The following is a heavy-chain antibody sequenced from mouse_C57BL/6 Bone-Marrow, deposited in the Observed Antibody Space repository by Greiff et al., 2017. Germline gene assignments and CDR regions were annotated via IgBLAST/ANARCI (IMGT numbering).Heavy chain of an antibody. CDR1: GYTFTSYW. D-gene: IGHD4-1*01. V-gene: IGHV1-50*01. CDR2: IDPSDSYT. Sequence: QVQLQQPGAELVKPGASVKLSCKASGYTFTSYWMQWVKQRPGQGLEWIGEIDPSDSYTNYNQKFKGKATLTVDASSSTAYMQLRSLTSEDSAVYYCARGEEITGNVDYWGQGTTLTVSS. J-gene: IGHJ2*01. CDR3: ARGEEITGNVDY.